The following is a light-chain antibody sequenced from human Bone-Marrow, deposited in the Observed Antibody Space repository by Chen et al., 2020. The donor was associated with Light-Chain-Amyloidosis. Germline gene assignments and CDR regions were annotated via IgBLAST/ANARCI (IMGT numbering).Light chain of an antibody. Sequence: DFVLTQSPDSLAVSLGERATINCKSRRSVLFSGNNKNYLAWYQQKPGQPPKLLIYWASTRESGVPARFSGSGSGTDFTLTISSLQAEDVAIYYCKQYYSTPPVYTFGQGTKLEIK. J-gene: IGKJ2*01. CDR2: WAS. CDR1: RSVLFSGNNKNY. CDR3: KQYYSTPPVYT. V-gene: IGKV4-1*01.